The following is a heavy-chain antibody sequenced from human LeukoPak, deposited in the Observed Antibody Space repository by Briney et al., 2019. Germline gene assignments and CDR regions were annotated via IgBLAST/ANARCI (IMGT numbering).Heavy chain of an antibody. CDR2: ISYDGSNK. J-gene: IGHJ6*02. D-gene: IGHD2-21*01. Sequence: PGGSLRLSCAASGFTFSSYAMHWVRQAPGKGLEWVAVISYDGSNKYYADSVKGRFTISRDNSKNTLYLQMNSLRAEDTAVYYCARDARIDGMDVWGQGTTVTVSS. CDR1: GFTFSSYA. CDR3: ARDARIDGMDV. V-gene: IGHV3-30-3*01.